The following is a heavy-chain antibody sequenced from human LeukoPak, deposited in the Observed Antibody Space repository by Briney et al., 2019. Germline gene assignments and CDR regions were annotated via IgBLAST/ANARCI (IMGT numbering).Heavy chain of an antibody. J-gene: IGHJ6*04. CDR1: GYSFTSYW. CDR2: IIPIFGTA. V-gene: IGHV1-69*01. Sequence: PGESLRISCKGSGYSFTSYWISWVRQAPGQGLEWMGGIIPIFGTANYAQKFQGRVTITADESTSTAYMELSSLRSEDTAVYYCARGADYYYGMDVWGKGTTVTVSS. CDR3: ARGADYYYGMDV.